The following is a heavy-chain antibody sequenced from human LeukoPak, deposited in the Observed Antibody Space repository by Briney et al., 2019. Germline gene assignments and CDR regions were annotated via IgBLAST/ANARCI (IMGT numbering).Heavy chain of an antibody. CDR1: GFTFSGYS. CDR2: ISSSSYI. D-gene: IGHD6-19*01. CDR3: ARGLYSSGWYYYY. V-gene: IGHV3-21*01. J-gene: IGHJ4*02. Sequence: GGSLRLSCSASGFTFSGYSMNWVRQAPGKGLEWVSSISSSSYIYYADSVKGRFTISRDNAKNSLYLQMNSLRAEDTAVYYCARGLYSSGWYYYYWGQGTLVTVSS.